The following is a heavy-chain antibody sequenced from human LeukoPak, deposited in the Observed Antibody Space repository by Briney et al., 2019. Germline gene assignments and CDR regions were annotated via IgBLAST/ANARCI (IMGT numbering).Heavy chain of an antibody. CDR2: ISSSSSYI. Sequence: GGSLRLSCAASGFTFSSYSMNWVRQAPGKGLERVSSISSSSSYIYYADSVKGRFTISGDNAKNSLYLQMNSLRAEDTAVYYCARAYGSGSYHSNWFESWGQGTLVIVSS. D-gene: IGHD3-10*01. V-gene: IGHV3-21*01. CDR3: ARAYGSGSYHSNWFES. J-gene: IGHJ5*01. CDR1: GFTFSSYS.